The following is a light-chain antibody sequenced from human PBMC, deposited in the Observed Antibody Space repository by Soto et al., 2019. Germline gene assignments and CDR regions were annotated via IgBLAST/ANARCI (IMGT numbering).Light chain of an antibody. J-gene: IGLJ1*01. Sequence: QSVLTQPRSVSGSPGQSVTISCTGTSSDVGGFNSVSWYQQHPRKAPKLMIYDVNKRPSGLPDRCSGSKSGSTASLTISGLQAEDEADYYCCAYAGSYSYAFATGTKVTVL. CDR2: DVN. CDR3: CAYAGSYSYA. V-gene: IGLV2-11*01. CDR1: SSDVGGFNS.